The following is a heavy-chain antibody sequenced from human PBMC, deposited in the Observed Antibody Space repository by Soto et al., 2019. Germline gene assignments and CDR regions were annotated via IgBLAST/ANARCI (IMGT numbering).Heavy chain of an antibody. CDR3: ARWNGYGDS. V-gene: IGHV3-23*01. CDR2: FSGSSDNT. J-gene: IGHJ4*02. Sequence: EVQLLESGGGLAQPGGSLRLSCAASGFSISTYGVTWVRQAPGKGLEWVSGFSGSSDNTYYADSVKGRFTISRDNSKNTVYLQMNSLRAEATAVYYCARWNGYGDSWGQGTLVTVSS. CDR1: GFSISTYG. D-gene: IGHD1-1*01.